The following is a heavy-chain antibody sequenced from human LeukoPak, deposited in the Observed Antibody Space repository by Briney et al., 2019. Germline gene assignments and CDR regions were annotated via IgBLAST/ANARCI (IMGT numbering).Heavy chain of an antibody. J-gene: IGHJ3*02. Sequence: HTGGSLRLSCAASGFTFSSYSMNWVRQAPGKGLEWVSYISSSSSTIYYADSVKGRFTISRDNAKNSLYLQMYSLRAEDTAVYYCARDQGSSAYLGAFDIWGQGTMVTVSS. D-gene: IGHD3-22*01. CDR2: ISSSSSTI. CDR1: GFTFSSYS. CDR3: ARDQGSSAYLGAFDI. V-gene: IGHV3-48*01.